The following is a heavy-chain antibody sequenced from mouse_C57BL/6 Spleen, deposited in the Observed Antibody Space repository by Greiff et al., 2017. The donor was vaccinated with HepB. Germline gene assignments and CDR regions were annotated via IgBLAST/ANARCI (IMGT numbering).Heavy chain of an antibody. CDR1: GYAFSSSW. CDR2: IYPGDGDT. CDR3: AREGYDYDIDYFDY. Sequence: LVEPGASVKISCQASGYAFSSSWMNWVKQRPGKGLEWIGRIYPGDGDTNYNGKFKGKATLTADKSSSTAYMQLSSLTSEDSAVYFCAREGYDYDIDYFDYWGQGTTLTVSS. D-gene: IGHD2-4*01. J-gene: IGHJ2*01. V-gene: IGHV1-82*01.